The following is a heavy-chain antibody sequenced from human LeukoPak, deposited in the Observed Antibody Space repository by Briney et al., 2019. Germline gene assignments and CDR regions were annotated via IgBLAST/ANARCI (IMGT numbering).Heavy chain of an antibody. V-gene: IGHV3-23*01. CDR3: AKAPRAAAGTYNGMDV. J-gene: IGHJ6*02. D-gene: IGHD6-13*01. CDR2: ICGSGGST. Sequence: GGSLRLSCAASGFTYSSYAMSWVRQPPGEGLEWVSAICGSGGSTYYADSVKGRFTISRDNSQDTLYLQMNGLRAEDTAVYYCAKAPRAAAGTYNGMDVWGQGTTVTVSS. CDR1: GFTYSSYA.